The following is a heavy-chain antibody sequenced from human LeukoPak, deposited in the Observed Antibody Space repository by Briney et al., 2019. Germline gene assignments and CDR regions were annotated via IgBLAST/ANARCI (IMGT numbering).Heavy chain of an antibody. CDR2: IYYSGST. D-gene: IGHD1-26*01. J-gene: IGHJ6*02. CDR1: GGSISSYY. Sequence: SETLSLTCTVSGGSISSYYWGWVRQPPGKGLEWIGTIYYSGSTSYNPSLKSRVTISVDMSKNQFSLKLSSVTAADTAVYYCAGQGSDYYYGMDVWGQGTTVTVSS. CDR3: AGQGSDYYYGMDV. V-gene: IGHV4-39*01.